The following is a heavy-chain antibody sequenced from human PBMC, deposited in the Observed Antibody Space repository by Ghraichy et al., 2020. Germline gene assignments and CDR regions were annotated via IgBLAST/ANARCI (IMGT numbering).Heavy chain of an antibody. V-gene: IGHV1-18*01. CDR1: GYTFTSSG. J-gene: IGHJ4*02. CDR2: ISAYNGNT. D-gene: IGHD6-13*01. Sequence: ASVKVSCKASGYTFTSSGMSWVRQAPGQGLEWMGWISAYNGNTNYAQKLQGRVTMTTDTSTSTAYMELKSLRSDDTAVYYCARDHSGSWYYYEFWGQGTLVTVSS. CDR3: ARDHSGSWYYYEF.